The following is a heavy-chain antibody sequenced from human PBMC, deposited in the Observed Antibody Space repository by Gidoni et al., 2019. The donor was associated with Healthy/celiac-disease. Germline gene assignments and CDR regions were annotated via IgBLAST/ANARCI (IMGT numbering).Heavy chain of an antibody. CDR3: AKGEGASSPPVRAFDI. CDR1: GSTFSSYA. Sequence: EVQLLESGGGLVQPGGSLRLSCAASGSTFSSYAMGWFRQAPGKGLEWVSAIRGSGGSTYSSDSVTGRFTISRDNSKNTLYLQMTILRAKATAVYYFAKGEGASSPPVRAFDIWGQGTMVTVSS. CDR2: IRGSGGST. D-gene: IGHD6-13*01. J-gene: IGHJ3*02. V-gene: IGHV3-23*01.